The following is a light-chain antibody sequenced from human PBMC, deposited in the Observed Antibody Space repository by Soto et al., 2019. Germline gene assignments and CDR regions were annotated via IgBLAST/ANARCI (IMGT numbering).Light chain of an antibody. CDR2: AAS. CDR3: LQYHSYPLT. V-gene: IGKV1-6*01. Sequence: AIQMTQSPSSLSASVGDRVTITCRASQGIGNDLGWYQQKSGKAPKLLIYAASNLQGGVPSRFSGSGSGTDFTLTISGLQPEDVATYYCLQYHSYPLTFGGGTKVEI. CDR1: QGIGND. J-gene: IGKJ4*01.